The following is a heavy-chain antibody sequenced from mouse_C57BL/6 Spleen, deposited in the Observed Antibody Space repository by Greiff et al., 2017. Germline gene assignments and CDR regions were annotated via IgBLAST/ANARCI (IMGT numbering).Heavy chain of an antibody. J-gene: IGHJ3*01. CDR2: IDPETGGT. Sequence: QVQLQQSGAELVRPGASVTLSCKASGYTFTDYEMHWVKQTPVHGLEWIGAIDPETGGTAYNQKFKGKAILTADKSSSTAYMELRSLTSEDSAVYYCTRSGYYSNYQAWFAYWGQGTLVTVSA. V-gene: IGHV1-15*01. CDR3: TRSGYYSNYQAWFAY. CDR1: GYTFTDYE. D-gene: IGHD2-5*01.